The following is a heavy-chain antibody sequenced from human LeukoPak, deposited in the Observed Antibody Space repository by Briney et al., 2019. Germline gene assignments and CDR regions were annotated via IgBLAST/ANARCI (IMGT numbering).Heavy chain of an antibody. Sequence: PGGSLRLSCEASGFTFSTYWMSWVRQAPGKGLEWVANIKQDGSEKYYVDSVKGRFTISRDNAKNSVYLQMNSLRAEDTAVYYCARNTFHNFYDSSPFDSWGQGTLVTVSS. D-gene: IGHD3-22*01. CDR3: ARNTFHNFYDSSPFDS. V-gene: IGHV3-7*03. J-gene: IGHJ4*01. CDR1: GFTFSTYW. CDR2: IKQDGSEK.